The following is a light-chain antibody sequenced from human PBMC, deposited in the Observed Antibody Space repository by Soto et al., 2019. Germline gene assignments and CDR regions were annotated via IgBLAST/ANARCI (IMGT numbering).Light chain of an antibody. CDR3: QQRSNFIT. Sequence: EIVLTQSPATLSLSAGERATLSFRTSQSVSSYLAWYQQKPGQAPRLLIYDASNRATGIPARFSGSGSGTDFTLTISSLESEDFAVYYCQQRSNFITFGQGTRLEIK. CDR2: DAS. J-gene: IGKJ5*01. CDR1: QSVSSY. V-gene: IGKV3-11*01.